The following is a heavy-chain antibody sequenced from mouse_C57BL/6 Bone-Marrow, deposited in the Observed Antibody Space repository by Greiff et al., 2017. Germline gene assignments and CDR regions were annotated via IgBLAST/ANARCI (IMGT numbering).Heavy chain of an antibody. D-gene: IGHD1-1*01. V-gene: IGHV5-4*03. CDR1: GFTFSSYA. CDR2: ISDGGSYT. J-gene: IGHJ1*03. CDR3: ARAGGGSSLYWYFDV. Sequence: EVKLMESGGGLVKPGGSLKLSCAASGFTFSSYAMSWVRQTPEKRLEWVATISDGGSYTYYPDNVKGRFTISRDNAKNNLYLQMSHLKSEDTAMYYCARAGGGSSLYWYFDVWGTGTTVTVSS.